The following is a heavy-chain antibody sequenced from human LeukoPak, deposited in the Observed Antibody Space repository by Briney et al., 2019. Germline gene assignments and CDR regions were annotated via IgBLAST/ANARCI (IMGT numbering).Heavy chain of an antibody. Sequence: SETLSLTCTVSGGSISSYYWSWIRQPPGKGLEWIGYIYYSGSTNYNPSLKSRVTISVDTSKNQFSLKLSSVTAADTAVYYCARGVVRGYFYYYYMDVWGKGTTVTVSS. CDR2: IYYSGST. CDR3: ARGVVRGYFYYYYMDV. D-gene: IGHD3-22*01. CDR1: GGSISSYY. V-gene: IGHV4-59*12. J-gene: IGHJ6*03.